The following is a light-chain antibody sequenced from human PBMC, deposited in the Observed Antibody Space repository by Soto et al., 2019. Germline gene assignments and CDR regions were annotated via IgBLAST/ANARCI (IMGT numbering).Light chain of an antibody. V-gene: IGLV2-14*01. Sequence: QSVLTQPASVSGSPGQSITISCTGTSSDVGGYNYVSWYQQHPGKAPKLMIYDVSNRPSGVSNRFSGSKSGNTASLTISGFQFEDEADYYCSSYTSSSTLVFGTGTKVTVL. CDR1: SSDVGGYNY. CDR2: DVS. CDR3: SSYTSSSTLV. J-gene: IGLJ1*01.